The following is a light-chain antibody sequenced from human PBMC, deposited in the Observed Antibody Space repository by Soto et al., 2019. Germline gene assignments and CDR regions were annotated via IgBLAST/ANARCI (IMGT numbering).Light chain of an antibody. CDR1: QTVRNNY. CDR2: DAS. V-gene: IGKV3-20*01. J-gene: IGKJ1*01. Sequence: VFTHAPCTLFLSQLERANLSLIASQTVRNNYLAWYQQKPGQAPRLLIYDASSRATGIPDRFSGGGSGTEFTLTIRSLQPDDFATYYCQQYNSYSQWKCGQGPKG. CDR3: QQYNSYSQWK.